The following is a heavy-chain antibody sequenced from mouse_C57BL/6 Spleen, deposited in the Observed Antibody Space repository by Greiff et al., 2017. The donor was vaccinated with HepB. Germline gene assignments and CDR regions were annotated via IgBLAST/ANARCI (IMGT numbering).Heavy chain of an antibody. V-gene: IGHV1-15*01. J-gene: IGHJ3*01. D-gene: IGHD1-1*01. CDR1: GYTFTDYE. Sequence: VQLQESGAELVRPGASVTLSCKASGYTFTDYEMHWVKQTPVHGLEWIGAIDPETGGTAYNQKFKGKAILTADKSSSTAYMELRSLTSEDSAVYYCTRAQFITTVVGRAWFAYWGQGTLVTVSA. CDR3: TRAQFITTVVGRAWFAY. CDR2: IDPETGGT.